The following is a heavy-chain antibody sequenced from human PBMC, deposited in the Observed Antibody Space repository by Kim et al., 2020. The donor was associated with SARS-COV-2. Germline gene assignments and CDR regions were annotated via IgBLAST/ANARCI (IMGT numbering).Heavy chain of an antibody. V-gene: IGHV1-18*01. J-gene: IGHJ6*02. CDR1: GYTFTSYG. CDR3: ARDGYSSGWYAGYYYGMDV. D-gene: IGHD6-19*01. CDR2: ISAYNGNT. Sequence: ASVKVSCKASGYTFTSYGISWVRQAPGQGLEWMGWISAYNGNTNYAQKLQGRVTMTTDTSTSTAYMELRSLRSDDTAVYYCARDGYSSGWYAGYYYGMDVWGQGTPVTVSS.